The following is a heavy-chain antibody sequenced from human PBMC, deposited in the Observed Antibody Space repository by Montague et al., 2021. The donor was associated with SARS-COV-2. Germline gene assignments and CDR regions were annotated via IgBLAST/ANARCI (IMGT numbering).Heavy chain of an antibody. V-gene: IGHV4-39*01. CDR1: GGSISSSSNY. Sequence: ETLSLTCTVSGGSISSSSNYWGWIRQPPGKGLEWIGSIYYSGSTYYNSSLRSRVTISVDTSKNQFSLKLNSVTAADTAVYYCARLVWFGELSSENWFDPWGQGLLVTVSS. CDR3: ARLVWFGELSSENWFDP. D-gene: IGHD3-10*01. CDR2: IYYSGST. J-gene: IGHJ5*02.